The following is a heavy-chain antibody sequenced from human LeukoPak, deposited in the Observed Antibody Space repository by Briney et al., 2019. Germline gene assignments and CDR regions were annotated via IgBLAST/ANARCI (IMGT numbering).Heavy chain of an antibody. CDR3: TRGLEMATVY. V-gene: IGHV3-49*04. J-gene: IGHJ4*02. CDR2: IRSKAYGGTT. CDR1: GFTFGDYA. Sequence: GGSLRLSCTASGFTFGDYAMSWVRQAPGKGLEWVGFIRSKAYGGTTEYAASVKGRFTISRDDSKSIAYLQMNSLKTEDTAVYYCTRGLEMATVYLGQGTLVTVSS. D-gene: IGHD5-24*01.